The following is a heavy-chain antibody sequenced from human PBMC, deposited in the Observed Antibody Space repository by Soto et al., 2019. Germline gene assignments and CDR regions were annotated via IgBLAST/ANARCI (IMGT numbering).Heavy chain of an antibody. Sequence: ASVKVSCKASGGTFSSYAISWVRQAPGQGLEWMGGIIPIFGTANYAQKFQGRVTITADKSTSTAYMELSSLRSEDTAVYYCAVRYYYDSSGYSPIWFDPWGQGTLVTVS. CDR3: AVRYYYDSSGYSPIWFDP. J-gene: IGHJ5*02. CDR2: IIPIFGTA. V-gene: IGHV1-69*06. CDR1: GGTFSSYA. D-gene: IGHD3-22*01.